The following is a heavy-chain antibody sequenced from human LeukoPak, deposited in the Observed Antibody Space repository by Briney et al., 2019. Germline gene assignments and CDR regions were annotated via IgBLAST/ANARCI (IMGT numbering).Heavy chain of an antibody. J-gene: IGHJ4*02. CDR2: ISSSSSYI. CDR3: AKASSNYFYYFEY. CDR1: GFTFSSYS. Sequence: PGGSLRLSCAASGFTFSSYSMNWVRQAPGKGLEWVSSISSSSSYIYYADSVKGRFTISRDNAKNSLYLQTNTLRDEDTAVYYCAKASSNYFYYFEYWGQGTLVTVSS. D-gene: IGHD2/OR15-2a*01. V-gene: IGHV3-21*01.